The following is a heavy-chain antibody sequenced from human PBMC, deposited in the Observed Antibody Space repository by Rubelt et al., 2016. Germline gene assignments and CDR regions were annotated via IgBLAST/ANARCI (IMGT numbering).Heavy chain of an antibody. V-gene: IGHV4-4*07. J-gene: IGHJ2*01. CDR1: GASMNSHY. CDR3: ATAPRGKAYFDF. D-gene: IGHD3-10*01. CDR2: IHTSGST. Sequence: VQLQESGPGLVKPSETLSLTCTVSGASMNSHYWNWIRQPAGKGLAWIGRIHTSGSTNYNPSFKSRVTMSVDTSKSQFSLKLSSVTAADTAVYYCATAPRGKAYFDFWARGTLVTVSS.